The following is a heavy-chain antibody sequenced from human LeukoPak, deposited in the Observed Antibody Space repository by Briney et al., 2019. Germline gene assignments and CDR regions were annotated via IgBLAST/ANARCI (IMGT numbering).Heavy chain of an antibody. CDR1: GGSFSGYY. CDR3: ARGSEYYYYYYMDV. J-gene: IGHJ6*03. V-gene: IGHV4-59*01. CDR2: IYYSGST. Sequence: SETLSLTCTVSGGSFSGYYWSWIRQPPGKGLEWNGYIYYSGSTNYNPSLKSRVTISVDTSKNQFSLKLSSVTAADTAVYYCARGSEYYYYYYMDVWGKGTTVTISS.